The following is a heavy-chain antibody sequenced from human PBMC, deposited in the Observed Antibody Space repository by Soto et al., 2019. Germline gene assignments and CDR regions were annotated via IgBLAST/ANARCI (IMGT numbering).Heavy chain of an antibody. J-gene: IGHJ6*02. V-gene: IGHV5-51*01. D-gene: IGHD3-9*01. CDR3: ARGDYDILTGNYKSYFGMDV. CDR2: IYPVDSDT. Sequence: GESLKISCKGSGYSFTSYWIGWVRQMPGKGLEWMGVIYPVDSDTRYSPSFQGQVTISADKSLSTAYLQWSSLKASDTAVYYCARGDYDILTGNYKSYFGMDVWGQGTTVTVSS. CDR1: GYSFTSYW.